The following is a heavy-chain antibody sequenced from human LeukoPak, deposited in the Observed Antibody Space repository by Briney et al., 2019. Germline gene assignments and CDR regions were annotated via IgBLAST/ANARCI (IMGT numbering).Heavy chain of an antibody. J-gene: IGHJ4*02. D-gene: IGHD6-13*01. CDR1: GGSISSGGYS. CDR3: AARQGIAAAGLFDY. CDR2: IYHSGST. V-gene: IGHV4-30-2*01. Sequence: SETLSLTCAVSGGSISSGGYSWSWIRQPPGKGLEWIGYIYHSGSTYYNPSLKSRVTISVDRSENQFSLKLSSVTAADTAVYYCAARQGIAAAGLFDYWGQGTLVTVSS.